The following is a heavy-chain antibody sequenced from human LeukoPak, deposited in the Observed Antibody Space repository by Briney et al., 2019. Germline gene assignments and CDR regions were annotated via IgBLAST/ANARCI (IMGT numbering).Heavy chain of an antibody. D-gene: IGHD5-24*01. CDR2: ISGSGGST. J-gene: IGHJ4*02. CDR1: GFTFSSYG. V-gene: IGHV3-23*01. Sequence: GTLRLSCAASGFTFSSYGMSWVRQAPGKGLEWVSAISGSGGSTYYADSVKGRFTISRDNAKNSLYLQMNSLRAEDTAVYYCARSMVTIPIPGGYWGQGTLVTVSS. CDR3: ARSMVTIPIPGGY.